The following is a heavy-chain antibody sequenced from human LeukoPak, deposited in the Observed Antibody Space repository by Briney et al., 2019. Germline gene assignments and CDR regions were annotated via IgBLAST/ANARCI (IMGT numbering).Heavy chain of an antibody. CDR2: ISSSSSTI. Sequence: GGSLRLSCAASGFTFSSYSMNWVRQAPGKGLEWVSYISSSSSTIYYADSVKGRFTISRDNAKNSLYLQMNSLRAEDTAVYYCARDRSRQGDLTGYYFFDYWGQGTLVTVSS. V-gene: IGHV3-48*04. J-gene: IGHJ4*02. CDR3: ARDRSRQGDLTGYYFFDY. D-gene: IGHD3-9*01. CDR1: GFTFSSYS.